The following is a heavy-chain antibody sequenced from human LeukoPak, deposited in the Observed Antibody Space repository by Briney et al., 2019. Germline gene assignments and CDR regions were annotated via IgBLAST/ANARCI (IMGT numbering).Heavy chain of an antibody. V-gene: IGHV3-30*02. J-gene: IGHJ4*02. CDR2: IWYDGSNK. CDR3: VRDARGSLDY. CDR1: GFTFSNYG. Sequence: GGSLRLSCAASGFTFSNYGMHWVRQAPGKGLEWVAIIWYDGSNKCYTDSVKGRFTISRDNSKNTLYLEMNSLRTEDTAVYYCVRDARGSLDYWGQGTLVTVSS.